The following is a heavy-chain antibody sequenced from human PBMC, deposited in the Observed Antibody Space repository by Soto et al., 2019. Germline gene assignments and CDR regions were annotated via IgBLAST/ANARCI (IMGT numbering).Heavy chain of an antibody. V-gene: IGHV3-23*01. CDR3: AKHAEYQLVSWFDP. CDR2: ISAGGGNT. D-gene: IGHD2-2*01. J-gene: IGHJ5*02. Sequence: EVQLLESGGGLVQPGGSLRLSCAVSGFSFGTYAMSWVRQAPGKGLEWVSGISAGGGNTYYADSVRGRFTISRDNSKDTLYLQITSLRAEDTAFYYCAKHAEYQLVSWFDPWGQGTLVTVSS. CDR1: GFSFGTYA.